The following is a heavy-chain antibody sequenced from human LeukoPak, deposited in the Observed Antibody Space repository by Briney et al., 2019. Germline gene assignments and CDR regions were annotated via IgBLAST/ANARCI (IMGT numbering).Heavy chain of an antibody. Sequence: GGSLRPSCAASGFTFSSYGMHWVRQAPGKRLESVAVISYDGSNKYYADSVKGRFTISRDNSKNTLYLQMNSLRADDTAVYYCAKGNVMTREDQHWGQGTLVTVSS. CDR2: ISYDGSNK. D-gene: IGHD4-11*01. J-gene: IGHJ1*01. V-gene: IGHV3-30*18. CDR3: AKGNVMTREDQH. CDR1: GFTFSSYG.